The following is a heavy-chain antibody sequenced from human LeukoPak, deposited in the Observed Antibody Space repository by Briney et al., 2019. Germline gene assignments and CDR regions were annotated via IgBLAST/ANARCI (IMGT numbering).Heavy chain of an antibody. Sequence: GGSLRLSCAASGFTFSSYSMNWVRQAPGKGLEWVSYISSSSSTIYYADSVKGRFTISRDNAKNSLYLQMNSLRAEDTAVYYCARPGYSGSYLRTVDYWGQGTLVTVSS. D-gene: IGHD1-26*01. CDR1: GFTFSSYS. V-gene: IGHV3-48*01. CDR3: ARPGYSGSYLRTVDY. CDR2: ISSSSSTI. J-gene: IGHJ4*02.